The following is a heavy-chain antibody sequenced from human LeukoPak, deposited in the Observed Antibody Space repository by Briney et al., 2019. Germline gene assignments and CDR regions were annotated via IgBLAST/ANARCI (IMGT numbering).Heavy chain of an antibody. V-gene: IGHV3-74*01. CDR1: GFTFSSYW. Sequence: GGSLRLSCAASGFTFSSYWMHWVRQAPGKGLVWVSRINSDGSNTSYADSVKGRFTISRDNAKNTLYLQMNSLRAEDTAVYCCARDWMATSLGYWGQGTLVTVSS. J-gene: IGHJ4*02. CDR2: INSDGSNT. CDR3: ARDWMATSLGY. D-gene: IGHD5-24*01.